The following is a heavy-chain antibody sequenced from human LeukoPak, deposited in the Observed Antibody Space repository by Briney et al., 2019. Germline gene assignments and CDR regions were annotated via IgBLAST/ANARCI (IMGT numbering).Heavy chain of an antibody. CDR2: INPSGGST. CDR1: GFTLSDYV. J-gene: IGHJ5*02. V-gene: IGHV1-46*01. CDR3: ARDWRRDTTGYWFDP. D-gene: IGHD4-11*01. Sequence: KPGGSLRLSCSASGFTLSDYVMHWVRQAPGQGLEWMGIINPSGGSTSYAQKFQGRVTMTRDMSTSTVYMELSSLRSEDTAVYYCARDWRRDTTGYWFDPWGQGTLVTVSS.